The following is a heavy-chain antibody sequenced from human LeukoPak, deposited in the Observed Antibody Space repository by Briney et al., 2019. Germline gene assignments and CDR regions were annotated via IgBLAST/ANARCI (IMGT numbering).Heavy chain of an antibody. CDR1: GFTFSSYA. CDR3: AREAWIQLWLPGY. V-gene: IGHV3-30-3*01. D-gene: IGHD5-18*01. CDR2: ISYDGSNK. Sequence: GGSLRLSCAASGFTFSSYAMHWVRQAPGKGLEWVAVISYDGSNKYYADPVKGRFTISRDNSKNTLYLQMNSLRAEDTAVYYCAREAWIQLWLPGYWGQGTLVTVSS. J-gene: IGHJ4*02.